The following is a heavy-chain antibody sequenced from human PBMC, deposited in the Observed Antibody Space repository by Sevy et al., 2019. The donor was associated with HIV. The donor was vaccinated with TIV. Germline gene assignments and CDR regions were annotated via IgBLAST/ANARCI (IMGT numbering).Heavy chain of an antibody. V-gene: IGHV4-38-2*01. CDR1: GSSIRSAYQ. CDR2: IYPVGNA. CDR3: AEDTNDYGGAYFDS. D-gene: IGHD4-17*01. Sequence: SETLSLTCGVSGSSIRSAYQWGWIRQPPGKGREWIGSIYPVGNAFYNPSLKSRVTMSVDMAKNQCSLNLRSVTAADTAVYYCAEDTNDYGGAYFDSWGPGTLVTVSS. J-gene: IGHJ4*02.